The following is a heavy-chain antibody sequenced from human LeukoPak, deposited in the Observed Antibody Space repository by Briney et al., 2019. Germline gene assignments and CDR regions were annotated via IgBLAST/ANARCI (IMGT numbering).Heavy chain of an antibody. Sequence: ASVKVSCKASGYTFTSYYMHWVRQAPGQGLEWMGIINPSGGSTDYAQKFQGRVTMTRDTSTSTVYMELSSLRSEDTAVYDCARASTPAATGYWGQGTLVTVSS. CDR1: GYTFTSYY. CDR3: ARASTPAATGY. V-gene: IGHV1-46*01. J-gene: IGHJ4*02. CDR2: INPSGGST. D-gene: IGHD2-2*01.